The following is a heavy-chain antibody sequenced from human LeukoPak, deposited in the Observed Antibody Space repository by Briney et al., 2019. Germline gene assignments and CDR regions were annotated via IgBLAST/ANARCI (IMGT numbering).Heavy chain of an antibody. CDR2: IYTSGTT. Sequence: SETLSLTCTVSGGSISSYYWSWIRQPAGKGLEWIGRIYTSGTTNYNPSLKSRVTMSLDTSKNQFSLKLSSVTAADTAVYYCARGYQLLACYVDVWGKGTTVTVSS. J-gene: IGHJ6*03. D-gene: IGHD2-2*01. V-gene: IGHV4-4*07. CDR1: GGSISSYY. CDR3: ARGYQLLACYVDV.